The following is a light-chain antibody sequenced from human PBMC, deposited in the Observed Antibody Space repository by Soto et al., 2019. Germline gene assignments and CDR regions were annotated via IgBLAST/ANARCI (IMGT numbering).Light chain of an antibody. V-gene: IGKV3-20*01. CDR1: QSVNSRF. CDR2: GAS. Sequence: EIALTQSPGTLSLSPGEIATFSCTASQSVNSRFLAWYQQKPGQAPRLLIYGASSRANGIPDRFSASGSGTNFTLTISRLEPEDFAVYCCHYSDDYPPCTFGPGTKLDIK. J-gene: IGKJ3*01. CDR3: HYSDDYPPCT.